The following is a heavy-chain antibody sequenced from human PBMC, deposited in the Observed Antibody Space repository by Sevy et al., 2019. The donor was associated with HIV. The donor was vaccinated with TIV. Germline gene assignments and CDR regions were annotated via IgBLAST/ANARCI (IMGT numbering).Heavy chain of an antibody. CDR2: ISYDGGNK. V-gene: IGHV3-30*04. CDR1: GFIFSTYS. D-gene: IGHD3-16*01. Sequence: GGSLRLSCAASGFIFSTYSMHWVRQAPGKGLEWVAIISYDGGNKYYADPVKGRFTISRDNSKNTLYLRMNSLRVEYTAVYYWAREGDFEDWWFDPWGQGTLVTVSS. J-gene: IGHJ5*02. CDR3: AREGDFEDWWFDP.